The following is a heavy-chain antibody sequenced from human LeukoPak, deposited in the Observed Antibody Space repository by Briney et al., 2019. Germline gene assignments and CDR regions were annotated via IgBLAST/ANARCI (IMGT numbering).Heavy chain of an antibody. CDR2: ISTSGGTT. CDR1: GFTFSSYA. Sequence: GGSLRLSCAASGFTFSSYAMSWVRQAPGKGLAWVSLISTSGGTTFYADSVKGRFTISRDNSKNTLYLQMNSLRAEDTAVYYCATYIAAAGTQNWFDPWGQGTLVTVSS. D-gene: IGHD6-13*01. J-gene: IGHJ5*02. V-gene: IGHV3-23*01. CDR3: ATYIAAAGTQNWFDP.